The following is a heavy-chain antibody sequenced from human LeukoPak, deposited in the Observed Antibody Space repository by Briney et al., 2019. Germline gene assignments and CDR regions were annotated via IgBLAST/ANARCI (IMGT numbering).Heavy chain of an antibody. V-gene: IGHV1-2*02. D-gene: IGHD5-18*01. Sequence: ASVKVSCKASGYTFTGYYMHWVRQAPGQGLEWMGWINPNSGGTNYAQKFQGGVTMTRDTSISTAYMELSRLRSDDTAVYYCAREDVDTAMVTFDYWGQGTLVTVSS. CDR3: AREDVDTAMVTFDY. CDR2: INPNSGGT. J-gene: IGHJ4*02. CDR1: GYTFTGYY.